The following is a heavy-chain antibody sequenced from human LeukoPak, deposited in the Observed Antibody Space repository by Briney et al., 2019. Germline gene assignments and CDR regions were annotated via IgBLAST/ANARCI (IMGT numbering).Heavy chain of an antibody. J-gene: IGHJ1*01. V-gene: IGHV3-23*01. Sequence: GGSLRLSCAASGFTFSSYAMSWVRQAPGKGLEWVSAISGSGGSTYYADSVKGRFTISRDNSKNTLYLQMNSLRAEDTAVYYCAKGGFGELVAGAEYFQHWGQGTLVTVSS. CDR3: AKGGFGELVAGAEYFQH. CDR2: ISGSGGST. D-gene: IGHD3-10*01. CDR1: GFTFSSYA.